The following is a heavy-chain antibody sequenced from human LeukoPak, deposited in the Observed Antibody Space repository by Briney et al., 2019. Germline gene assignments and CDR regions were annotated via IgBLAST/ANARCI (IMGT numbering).Heavy chain of an antibody. CDR3: ARGGYFWSGYYIG. D-gene: IGHD3-3*01. V-gene: IGHV4-34*01. Sequence: SETLSLTCAVYGGSFSGYYWSWIRQPPGKGLEWIGEINHSGSTNYNPSLKSRVTISVDTSKNQFFLKLSSVTAADTAVYYCARGGYFWSGYYIGWGQGTLVTVSS. CDR2: INHSGST. J-gene: IGHJ4*02. CDR1: GGSFSGYY.